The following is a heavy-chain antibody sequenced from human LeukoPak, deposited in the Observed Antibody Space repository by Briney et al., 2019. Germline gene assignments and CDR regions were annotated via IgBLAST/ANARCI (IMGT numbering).Heavy chain of an antibody. V-gene: IGHV1-2*02. Sequence: ASVKVSCKASGYTFTGYYIHWVRQAPGQGLEWMGWINPNNGSTNYAQKFQGRVTMTSDTSISTAYMELSRLRSDDTAVYYCGRAVVAVGATPYCYYDGMDVWGEGATVTVSS. D-gene: IGHD1-26*01. CDR1: GYTFTGYY. CDR2: INPNNGST. J-gene: IGHJ6*04. CDR3: GRAVVAVGATPYCYYDGMDV.